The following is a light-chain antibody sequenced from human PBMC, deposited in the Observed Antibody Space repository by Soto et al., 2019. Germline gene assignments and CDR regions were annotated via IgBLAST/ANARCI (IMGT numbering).Light chain of an antibody. J-gene: IGKJ4*01. CDR1: QSINIK. CDR3: QQSFSTPVT. CDR2: GAS. V-gene: IGKV1-39*01. Sequence: DIQMTQSPSSLSASVGDRVTITCRASQSINIKLNWYQQKPGKAPKVLIYGASSLQSGVPSRFSGSGSGTDFTLTIRSLQPEDFATYYCQQSFSTPVTFGGGTKVEIK.